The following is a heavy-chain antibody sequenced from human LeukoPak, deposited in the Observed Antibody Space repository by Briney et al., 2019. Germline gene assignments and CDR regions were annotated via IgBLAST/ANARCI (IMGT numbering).Heavy chain of an antibody. V-gene: IGHV3-23*01. CDR3: AKIPIPKYDFWSGAYLNWFDP. D-gene: IGHD3-3*01. Sequence: GGSLRLSCAASGFTFSSYAMSWVRQAPGKGLEWVSAISGSGGSTYYADSVKGRFTISRDNSKNTLYLQMNSLRAEDTAVYYCAKIPIPKYDFWSGAYLNWFDPWGQGTLVTVSS. J-gene: IGHJ5*02. CDR1: GFTFSSYA. CDR2: ISGSGGST.